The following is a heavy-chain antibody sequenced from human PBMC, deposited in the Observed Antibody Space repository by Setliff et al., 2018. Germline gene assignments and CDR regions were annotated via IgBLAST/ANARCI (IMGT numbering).Heavy chain of an antibody. CDR1: GFIFSSYE. D-gene: IGHD5-18*01. V-gene: IGHV3-48*03. Sequence: GGSLRLSCAVSGFIFSSYEMNWVRQAPGKGLEWVSSITTSGSATYYAESVRGRFTISRDNAKNSLYLQMNSLTAEDTAIYYCASSRTWIPVLDYCGQGTLVTVSS. CDR2: ITTSGSAT. CDR3: ASSRTWIPVLDY. J-gene: IGHJ4*02.